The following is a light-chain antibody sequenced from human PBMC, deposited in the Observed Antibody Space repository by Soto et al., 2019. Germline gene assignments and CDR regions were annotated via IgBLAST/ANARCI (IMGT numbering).Light chain of an antibody. J-gene: IGLJ1*01. CDR2: DVS. CDR3: CAYAGSYTFV. CDR1: SSDVGGYNY. V-gene: IGLV2-11*01. Sequence: QSVLTQPRSVSGSPGQSVTISCTGTSSDVGGYNYVSWYQQHPGKAPKLMIYDVSKRPSGVPDRFSGFKSGNTASLTTSGLQAEDEADYYCCAYAGSYTFVFGTGTKLTVL.